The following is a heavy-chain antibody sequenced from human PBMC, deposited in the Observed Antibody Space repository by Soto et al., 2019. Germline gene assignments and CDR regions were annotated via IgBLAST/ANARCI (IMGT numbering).Heavy chain of an antibody. Sequence: PGESLKISCKGSGYSFTSYWIGWVRQMPGKGLEWMGIIYPGDSDTRYSPSFQGQVTISADKSISTAYLQWSSLKASDTAMYYCARPNQFLTTRGISWFDPWGQGTLVTVSS. CDR2: IYPGDSDT. CDR3: ARPNQFLTTRGISWFDP. V-gene: IGHV5-51*01. D-gene: IGHD1-1*01. J-gene: IGHJ5*02. CDR1: GYSFTSYW.